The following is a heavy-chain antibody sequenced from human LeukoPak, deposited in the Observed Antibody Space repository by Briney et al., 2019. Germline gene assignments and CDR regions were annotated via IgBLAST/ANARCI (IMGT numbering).Heavy chain of an antibody. J-gene: IGHJ6*03. Sequence: GGSLRLSCAASGFTFSSYWMSWVRQAPGKGLEWVANIKQDGSEKYYVDSVKGRFTISRDNAKNSLYLQMSSLRAEDTAVYYCARVIAVAEFSYYYYYMDVWGKGTTVTVSS. CDR1: GFTFSSYW. CDR3: ARVIAVAEFSYYYYYMDV. V-gene: IGHV3-7*01. D-gene: IGHD6-19*01. CDR2: IKQDGSEK.